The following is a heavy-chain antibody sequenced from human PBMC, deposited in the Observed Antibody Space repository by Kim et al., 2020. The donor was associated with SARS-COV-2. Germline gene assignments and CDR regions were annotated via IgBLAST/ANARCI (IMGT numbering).Heavy chain of an antibody. CDR2: ISYDGSNK. CDR1: GFTFSSYA. Sequence: GGSLRLSCAASGFTFSSYAMHWVRQAPGKGLEWVAVISYDGSNKYYADSVKGRFTISRDNSKNTLYLQMNSLRAEDTAVYYCARDGRGYCSGGSCYWGWFDPWGQGTLVTVSS. CDR3: ARDGRGYCSGGSCYWGWFDP. J-gene: IGHJ5*02. V-gene: IGHV3-30*04. D-gene: IGHD2-15*01.